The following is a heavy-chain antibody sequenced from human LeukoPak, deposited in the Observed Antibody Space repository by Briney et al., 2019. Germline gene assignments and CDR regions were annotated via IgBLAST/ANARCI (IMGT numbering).Heavy chain of an antibody. Sequence: PSETLSLTCTVSGGSISSSSYYWGWIRQPPGKGLEWIGEINHSGSTNYNPSLKSRVTISVDTSKNQFSLKLSSVTAADTAVYYCARGGVVITFDYWGQGTLVTVSS. CDR3: ARGGVVITFDY. CDR1: GGSISSSSYY. V-gene: IGHV4-39*07. CDR2: INHSGST. D-gene: IGHD3-22*01. J-gene: IGHJ4*02.